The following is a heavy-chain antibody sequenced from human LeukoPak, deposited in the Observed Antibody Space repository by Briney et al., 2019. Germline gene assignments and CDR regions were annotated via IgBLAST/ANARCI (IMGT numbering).Heavy chain of an antibody. Sequence: PSETLSLTCTVSGGSISSYYWSWIRQPPGKGLEWIGYIYYSGSTNYNPSLKSRVTISVDTSKNQFSLKLSSVTAADMAVYYCARVNSVLGYCSGGSCPHYFDYWGQGTLVTVSS. J-gene: IGHJ4*02. CDR1: GGSISSYY. CDR3: ARVNSVLGYCSGGSCPHYFDY. V-gene: IGHV4-59*01. CDR2: IYYSGST. D-gene: IGHD2-15*01.